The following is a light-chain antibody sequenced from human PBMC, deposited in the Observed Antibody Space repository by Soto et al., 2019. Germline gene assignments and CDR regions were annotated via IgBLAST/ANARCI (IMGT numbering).Light chain of an antibody. J-gene: IGLJ2*01. CDR1: TSNIGRNS. V-gene: IGLV1-44*01. CDR3: AAWDDKRNVV. CDR2: MND. Sequence: QPVLTQAPSASGTPGRSVSISCSGGTSNIGRNSVNWYQQFPGTAPKLLIYMNDRRPSGVPDRFSAFRSGASASLAISGLQSEDEATYYCAAWDDKRNVVFGGGTKLTVL.